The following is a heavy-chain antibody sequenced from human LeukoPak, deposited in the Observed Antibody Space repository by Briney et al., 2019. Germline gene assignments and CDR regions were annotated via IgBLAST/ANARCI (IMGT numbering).Heavy chain of an antibody. D-gene: IGHD6-6*01. CDR1: GGSISSGGYY. Sequence: SETLSLTCTVSGGSISSGGYYWSWIRQHPGKGLEWIGYIYYSGSTYYNPSLKSRATISVDTSKNQFSLKLSSVTAADTAVYYCARASSAPGLFDYWGQGTLVTVSS. CDR2: IYYSGST. J-gene: IGHJ4*02. CDR3: ARASSAPGLFDY. V-gene: IGHV4-31*03.